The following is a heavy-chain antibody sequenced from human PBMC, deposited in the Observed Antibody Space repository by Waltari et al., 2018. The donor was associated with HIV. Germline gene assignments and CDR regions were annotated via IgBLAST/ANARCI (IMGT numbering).Heavy chain of an antibody. D-gene: IGHD5-12*01. Sequence: EVQLVESGGGLVKPGGSLRLSCAASGLSFSDVWLIWVRQGPGKGLEWVARIKNNANGGAVDYGALVKGRFTISRDDSKSMVYLQMNNLEADDTAVYFCTSWQGGSFWGQGTLVTVSS. CDR2: IKNNANGGAV. J-gene: IGHJ4*02. V-gene: IGHV3-15*01. CDR1: GLSFSDVW. CDR3: TSWQGGSF.